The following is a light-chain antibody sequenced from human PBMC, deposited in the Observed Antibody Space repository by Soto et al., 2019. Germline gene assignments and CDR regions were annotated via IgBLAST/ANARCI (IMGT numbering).Light chain of an antibody. Sequence: DIQMPQSPSTLSASVGDRVTITCRASQSTSSYLAWYQQKPGKAPKLLIYQASSLENGVPSRFSGSGSGTEFSLTTSSLQPDDFATYYCQQYSSHSTFGQGTKVDIK. CDR3: QQYSSHST. CDR1: QSTSSY. J-gene: IGKJ1*01. V-gene: IGKV1-5*03. CDR2: QAS.